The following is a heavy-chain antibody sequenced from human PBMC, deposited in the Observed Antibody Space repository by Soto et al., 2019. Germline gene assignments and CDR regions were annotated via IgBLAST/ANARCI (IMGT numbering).Heavy chain of an antibody. Sequence: VQLVESGGGVVQSGRSLRLSCAASGFTLNSHAMSWVRQAPGKGLEWVSVISGSDSSTYYADSVRGRFTISRDNSKNTLYLQMSSLRAEDTAVYYCASPPRATVTDNIFDFWGQGTLVTVSS. V-gene: IGHV3-23*04. CDR2: ISGSDSST. J-gene: IGHJ4*02. CDR1: GFTLNSHA. D-gene: IGHD4-17*01. CDR3: ASPPRATVTDNIFDF.